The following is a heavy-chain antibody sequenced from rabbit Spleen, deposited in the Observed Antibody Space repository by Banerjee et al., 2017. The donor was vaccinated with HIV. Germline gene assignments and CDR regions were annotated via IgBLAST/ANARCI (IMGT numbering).Heavy chain of an antibody. Sequence: QEQLEESGGGLVQPEGSLTLTCKASGSSLTDWYVMRWVRQAPGKGLEWIGTIYTAGGTTYYATWAKGRFTVSKTSSTTVTLQMTNLTAADTATYFCASDIHGYGVFDLWGPGTLVTVS. J-gene: IGHJ4*01. CDR2: IYTAGGTT. CDR1: GSSLTDWYV. CDR3: ASDIHGYGVFDL. V-gene: IGHV1S45*01. D-gene: IGHD6-1*01.